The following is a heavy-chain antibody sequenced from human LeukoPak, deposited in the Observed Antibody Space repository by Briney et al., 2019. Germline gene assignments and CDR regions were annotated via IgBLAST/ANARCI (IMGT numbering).Heavy chain of an antibody. CDR3: AGCGGDCYSPDS. D-gene: IGHD2-21*01. J-gene: IGHJ4*02. CDR2: ISTDGTST. V-gene: IGHV3-74*01. CDR1: GFTFSSYW. Sequence: GGSLRLSCAASGFTFSSYWMHWVRQAPGEGLVWFSRISTDGTSTSYADSVKGRFTISRDNAKNTLYLQMNSLRAEDTAVYYCAGCGGDCYSPDSWGQGALVTVSS.